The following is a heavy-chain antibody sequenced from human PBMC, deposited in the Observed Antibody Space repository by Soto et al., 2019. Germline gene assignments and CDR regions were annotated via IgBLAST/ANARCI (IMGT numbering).Heavy chain of an antibody. CDR2: ISTYNGNT. V-gene: IGHV1-18*01. D-gene: IGHD1-26*01. J-gene: IGHJ4*02. CDR1: GYTFTSYG. Sequence: ASVKVSCKASGYTFTSYGSSWVRQAPGQGLEWMGWISTYNGNTNYAQKLQGRVTMTTDTSTSTAYMELRSLRSDDTAVYYCARDWKEKVGSTFYYWGQGTLVTVS. CDR3: ARDWKEKVGSTFYY.